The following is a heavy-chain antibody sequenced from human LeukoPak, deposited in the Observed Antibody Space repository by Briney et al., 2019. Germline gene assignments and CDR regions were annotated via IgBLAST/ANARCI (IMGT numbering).Heavy chain of an antibody. D-gene: IGHD3-3*01. CDR3: ARDLEWLFGARTRFDP. CDR1: GGSISNNNYY. CDR2: IYSSGFT. V-gene: IGHV4-39*07. Sequence: PSETLSLTCTVSGGSISNNNYYWGWIRQPPGKGLEWIGIIYSSGFTYYNPSLKSRVTISVDTSKNQFSLKLSSVTAADTAVYYCARDLEWLFGARTRFDPWGQGTLVTVSS. J-gene: IGHJ5*02.